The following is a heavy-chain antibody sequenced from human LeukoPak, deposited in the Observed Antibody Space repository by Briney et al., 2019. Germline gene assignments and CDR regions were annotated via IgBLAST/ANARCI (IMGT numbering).Heavy chain of an antibody. CDR3: AGGLVTAMAYNWFDP. Sequence: SVKVSCKASGSTFSSYAISWVRQAPGQGLELMGGIIPIFCTANHAQKFQGRVRITADESKSTAYMELSSLRSEDTAVYYCAGGLVTAMAYNWFDPWGQGTLVTVSS. J-gene: IGHJ5*02. CDR2: IIPIFCTA. CDR1: GSTFSSYA. D-gene: IGHD5-18*01. V-gene: IGHV1-69*13.